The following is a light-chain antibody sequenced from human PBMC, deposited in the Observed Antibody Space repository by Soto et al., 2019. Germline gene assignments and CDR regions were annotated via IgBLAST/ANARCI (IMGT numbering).Light chain of an antibody. V-gene: IGKV3-20*01. CDR1: QSINSY. J-gene: IGKJ1*01. CDR2: GAS. Sequence: EIVMTQSPATLSVSPGETTRLSCRASQSINSYLAWYQQKPGQAPRLLIYGASNRATGIPDRFSGSGSGTDFTLTISRLEPEDFAVYYCQQYGSSGTFGQGTKVDI. CDR3: QQYGSSGT.